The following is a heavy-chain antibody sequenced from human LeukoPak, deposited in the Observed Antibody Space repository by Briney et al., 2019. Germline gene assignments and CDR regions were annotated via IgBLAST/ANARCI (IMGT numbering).Heavy chain of an antibody. CDR1: GGTFSSYA. J-gene: IGHJ4*02. CDR2: IIPIFGTA. V-gene: IGHV1-69*13. CDR3: ARTHSSPGRFDY. Sequence: SVKVSCKASGGTFSSYAISWVRQAPGQGLEWMGGIIPIFGTANYAQKFQGRVTITADESTSTAYMELSSLRSEDTAVYYCARTHSSPGRFDYWGQGTLVAVSS.